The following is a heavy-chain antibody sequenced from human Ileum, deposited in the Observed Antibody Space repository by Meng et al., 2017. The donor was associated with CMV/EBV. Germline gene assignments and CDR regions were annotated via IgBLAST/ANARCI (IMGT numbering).Heavy chain of an antibody. Sequence: SETLSLTCTVSGGSISSYYWSWIRQPPGKGLEWIGYIYYSGSTNYNPSLKSRVTIPVDTPKNQFSLKLSPVAAADTDVYYCARVASGYDGGNWFDPWGQGTLVTVSS. CDR3: ARVASGYDGGNWFDP. D-gene: IGHD5-12*01. CDR2: IYYSGST. J-gene: IGHJ5*02. V-gene: IGHV4-59*01. CDR1: GGSISSYY.